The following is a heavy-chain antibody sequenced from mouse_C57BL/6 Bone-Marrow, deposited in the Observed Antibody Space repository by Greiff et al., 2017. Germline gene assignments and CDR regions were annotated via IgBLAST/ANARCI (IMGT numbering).Heavy chain of an antibody. CDR2: ISNGGGST. J-gene: IGHJ1*03. D-gene: IGHD4-1*01. Sequence: EVKLVESGGGLVQPGGSLKLSCAASGFTFSDYYMYWVRQTPEKRLEWVAYISNGGGSTYYPDTVKGRFTISRDNAKNTLYLQMSRLKSEDTAMYYCARHGTPVGYFDVWGTGTTVTVSS. CDR1: GFTFSDYY. CDR3: ARHGTPVGYFDV. V-gene: IGHV5-12*01.